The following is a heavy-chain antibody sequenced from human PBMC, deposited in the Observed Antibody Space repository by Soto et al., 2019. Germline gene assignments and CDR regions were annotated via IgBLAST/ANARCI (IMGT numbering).Heavy chain of an antibody. Sequence: QVHLVESGGGVVQPGRSLRLSCTASGFTFSSYGMHWVRQAPGRGLEWVAFKSYDGSKKPYGDYVKGRFIISRDNSKNTLDLDVSSLRPEDTAVYYCANDFTSYTEEPYHFDYWGQGTLVTVSS. V-gene: IGHV3-30*18. D-gene: IGHD1-26*01. CDR1: GFTFSSYG. CDR3: ANDFTSYTEEPYHFDY. CDR2: KSYDGSKK. J-gene: IGHJ4*02.